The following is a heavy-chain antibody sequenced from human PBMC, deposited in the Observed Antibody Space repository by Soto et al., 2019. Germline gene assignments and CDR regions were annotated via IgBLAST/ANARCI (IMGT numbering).Heavy chain of an antibody. CDR1: GFTFTNSA. CDR2: IVVGSGNT. CDR3: AATLLWFGESNFDY. V-gene: IGHV1-58*01. J-gene: IGHJ4*02. D-gene: IGHD3-10*01. Sequence: GASVKVSCKASGFTFTNSAVQWVRQARGQRLEWIGWIVVGSGNTNYAQKFQERVTITRDMSTSTAYMELSSLRSEDTAVYYCAATLLWFGESNFDYWGQGTLVTVSS.